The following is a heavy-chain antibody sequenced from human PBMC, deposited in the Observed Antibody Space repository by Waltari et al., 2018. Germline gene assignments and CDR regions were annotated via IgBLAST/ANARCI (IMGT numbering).Heavy chain of an antibody. CDR3: ARSYSSGDFDY. V-gene: IGHV4-39*01. D-gene: IGHD6-19*01. CDR2: IYYSGST. J-gene: IGHJ4*01. CDR1: GGSISSSSYY. Sequence: QLQLQESGPGLVKPSETLSLTCTVSGGSISSSSYYWGWIRQPPGKGLEWIGSIYYSGSTYYNPSLKSRVTISVDTSKNQFSLKLSSVTAADTAVYYCARSYSSGDFDYWGHGTLVTVSS.